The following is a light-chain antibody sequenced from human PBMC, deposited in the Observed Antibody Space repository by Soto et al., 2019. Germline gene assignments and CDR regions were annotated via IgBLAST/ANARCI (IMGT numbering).Light chain of an antibody. V-gene: IGKV1-39*01. J-gene: IGKJ1*01. CDR2: AAS. CDR3: LHTHSAPAT. CDR1: QSIDNC. Sequence: DIQMTQSPSSLSASIGDRVTITCRASQSIDNCLSWYQQKPGKAPTLLIYAASTLQSGVPSRFSGSGSGTDFTLTISSLQRGDLATYYCLHTHSAPATFGQGTRVEIK.